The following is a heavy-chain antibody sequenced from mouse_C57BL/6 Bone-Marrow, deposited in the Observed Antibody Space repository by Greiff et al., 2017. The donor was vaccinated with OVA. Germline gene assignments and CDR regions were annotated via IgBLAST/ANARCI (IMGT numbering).Heavy chain of an antibody. CDR1: GYTFTSYW. J-gene: IGHJ3*01. CDR2: IDPSDSYT. V-gene: IGHV1-59*01. Sequence: QVQLKESGAELVRPGTSVKLSCKASGYTFTSYWMHWVKQRPGQGLEWIGVIDPSDSYTNYNQKFKGKATLTVDTSSSTAYMQLSSLTSEDSAVYYCGLLFAYWGQGTLVTVSA. CDR3: GLLFAY.